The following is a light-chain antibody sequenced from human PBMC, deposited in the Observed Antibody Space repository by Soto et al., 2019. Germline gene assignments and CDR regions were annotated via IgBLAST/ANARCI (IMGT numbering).Light chain of an antibody. Sequence: AIQMTQSPSSLSASVGDRVTITCRASQDISNELGWYQQKPGKAPKTLIYGVSNLQSGVPSRLSGSGSVTDFTLTISNLQPEDFAVYYCLQDQNYPRTFGQGTKVEIK. CDR3: LQDQNYPRT. J-gene: IGKJ1*01. CDR1: QDISNE. CDR2: GVS. V-gene: IGKV1-6*01.